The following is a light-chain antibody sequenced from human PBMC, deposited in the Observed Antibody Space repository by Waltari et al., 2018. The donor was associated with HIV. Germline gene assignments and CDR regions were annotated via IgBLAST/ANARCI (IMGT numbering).Light chain of an antibody. V-gene: IGLV1-51*01. CDR2: DNT. CDR1: SSNIAHNF. CDR3: GTWDGSLNVWV. J-gene: IGLJ3*02. Sequence: QSVLTQPPSVSAASGQKVTISCSGSSSNIAHNFVSWYQQLPGIAPKLLIYDNTKRPSGKPDGVSGSKSGTSATLAITGLQTGDEADYYCGTWDGSLNVWVFGGGTKVTV.